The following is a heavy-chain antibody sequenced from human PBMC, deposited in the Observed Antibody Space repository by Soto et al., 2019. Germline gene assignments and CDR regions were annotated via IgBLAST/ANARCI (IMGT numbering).Heavy chain of an antibody. D-gene: IGHD6-13*01. Sequence: EVQLVESGGGLVQPGGSLRLSCAASGFTFSSYWMSWVRQAPGKGLEWVANKKQDGSEKYYVGSVRGRFTISRDNAKNSLYLQMNSLRAEDTGVYYCADAAAARETRGIDFWGHRALVTVSS. CDR3: ADAAAARETRGIDF. J-gene: IGHJ4*01. CDR2: KKQDGSEK. V-gene: IGHV3-7*03. CDR1: GFTFSSYW.